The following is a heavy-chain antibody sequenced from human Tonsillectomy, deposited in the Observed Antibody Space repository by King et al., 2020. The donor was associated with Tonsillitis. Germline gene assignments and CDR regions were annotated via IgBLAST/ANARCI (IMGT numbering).Heavy chain of an antibody. D-gene: IGHD3-16*01. Sequence: VQLVESGGGLVQPGGSLRLSCAASGFTFSSYAMTWVRQAPGKGLEWVSAIIGSGGRTYYADSVKGRFTISRDNSKNTLYLQMNSLRAEDTAVYYCAKENPAPLEEWLGPHYYYGMDVWGQGTTVTVSS. CDR3: AKENPAPLEEWLGPHYYYGMDV. V-gene: IGHV3-23*04. CDR1: GFTFSSYA. CDR2: IIGSGGRT. J-gene: IGHJ6*02.